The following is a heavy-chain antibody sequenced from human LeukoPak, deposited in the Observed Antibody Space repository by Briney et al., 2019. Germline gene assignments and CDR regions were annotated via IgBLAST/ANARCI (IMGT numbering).Heavy chain of an antibody. CDR1: GGSINFYY. Sequence: SETLSLTCTVSGGSINFYYWSWIRQPAGKGLEWIGRIYSTGSTNYSPSLKSRVTMSVDKSKNQFSLKLSSVTAADTAVYYCARGAGIWGQGTMVTVSS. J-gene: IGHJ3*02. V-gene: IGHV4-4*07. CDR2: IYSTGST. CDR3: ARGAGI.